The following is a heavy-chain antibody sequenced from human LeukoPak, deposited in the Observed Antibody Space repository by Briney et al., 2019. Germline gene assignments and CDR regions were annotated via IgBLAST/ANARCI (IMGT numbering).Heavy chain of an antibody. CDR2: INHSGST. CDR3: ARGGSGWRNFDY. CDR1: GGSISSYY. Sequence: PSETLSLTCTVSGGSISSYYWNWIRQPPGKGLEWIGEINHSGSTNYNPSLKSRVTISVDTSKNQFSLKLSSVTAADTAVYYCARGGSGWRNFDYWGQGTLVTVSS. D-gene: IGHD6-19*01. J-gene: IGHJ4*02. V-gene: IGHV4-34*01.